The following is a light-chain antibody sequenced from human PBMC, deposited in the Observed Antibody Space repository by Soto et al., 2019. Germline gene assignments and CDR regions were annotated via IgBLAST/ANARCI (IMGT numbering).Light chain of an antibody. CDR1: QSVSSSY. CDR3: QQYDSSPKT. J-gene: IGKJ1*01. V-gene: IGKV3-20*01. CDR2: GAS. Sequence: EIVLTQSPGTLSLSPGERATLSCRASQSVSSSYLAWYQQKPGQAPRLLIYGASSRATGIPDRFSGSGSGTDFTLTISRLEPEDFAVYYCQQYDSSPKTFGKGTKVKSK.